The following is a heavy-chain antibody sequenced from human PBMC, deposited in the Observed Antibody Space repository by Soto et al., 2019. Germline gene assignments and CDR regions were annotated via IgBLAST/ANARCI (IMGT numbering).Heavy chain of an antibody. CDR2: IAYDGSNK. V-gene: IGHV3-30*18. CDR1: GFTFSSYG. D-gene: IGHD5-18*01. J-gene: IGHJ4*02. CDR3: AKDIVRYTYGASDY. Sequence: QVHLVESGGAVVQPGKSLRLSCASSGFTFSSYGMYWVRQAPGKGLEWVAAIAYDGSNKYHGDSVKGRFTISRDNSKNTLYLQMNSLRVEDTAVYYCAKDIVRYTYGASDYWGQGALVTVSS.